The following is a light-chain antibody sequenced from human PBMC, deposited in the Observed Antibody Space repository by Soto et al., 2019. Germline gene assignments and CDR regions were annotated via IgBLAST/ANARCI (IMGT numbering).Light chain of an antibody. V-gene: IGKV3-15*01. CDR1: QTVSSN. CDR2: ATS. Sequence: ERVMTQSPATLSASPGESVTLSCRASQTVSSNLAWYQHKPGQAPRLLIYATSTRAPGVSARFSGSGSGSGTEFTLTISSLQSEDFAVYYGQQYNKWPQVSFGPGTKVAIK. CDR3: QQYNKWPQVS. J-gene: IGKJ3*01.